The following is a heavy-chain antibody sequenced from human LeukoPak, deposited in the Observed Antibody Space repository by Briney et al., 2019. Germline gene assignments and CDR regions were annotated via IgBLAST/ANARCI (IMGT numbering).Heavy chain of an antibody. V-gene: IGHV3-15*01. CDR3: TKYDTFVNFDY. D-gene: IGHD3-22*01. J-gene: IGHJ4*02. CDR2: IKSKTDGGTT. Sequence: KPGGSLRLSCVASGFTFTNAWMSWVRQAPGEGLEWVGHIKSKTDGGTTDYPAPVKGRFIISRDDSKHTLYLRMNSLKTDDTAVYYCTKYDTFVNFDYWGQGILVTVSS. CDR1: GFTFTNAW.